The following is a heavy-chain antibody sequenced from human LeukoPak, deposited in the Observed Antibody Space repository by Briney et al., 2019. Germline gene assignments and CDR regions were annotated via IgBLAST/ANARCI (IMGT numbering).Heavy chain of an antibody. J-gene: IGHJ4*02. V-gene: IGHV3-7*03. CDR3: ARDWFDGDYDRFDY. CDR1: GFTFSSYW. D-gene: IGHD4-17*01. CDR2: INQDGSQK. Sequence: SGGSLRLSCAVSGFTFSSYWMSWFRQAPGKGPEWVANINQDGSQKFSVDSVKGRFTISRDNAKNSLSLQMNSLRVEDTAVYYCARDWFDGDYDRFDYWGQGTLVTVSS.